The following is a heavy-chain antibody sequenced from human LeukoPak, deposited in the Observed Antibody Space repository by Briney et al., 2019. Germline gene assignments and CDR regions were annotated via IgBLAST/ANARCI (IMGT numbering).Heavy chain of an antibody. D-gene: IGHD6-19*01. J-gene: IGHJ4*02. CDR1: GGSISSYY. V-gene: IGHV4-4*07. CDR3: TRGKSSGWPDY. CDR2: IYTSGST. Sequence: TSETLSLTCTVSGGSISSYYWSWIRQPAGKGLEWIGRIYTSGSTNYNPSLKSRVTMSVDTSKNQFSLKLSSVTAADTAVYYCTRGKSSGWPDYWGQGTLVTVSS.